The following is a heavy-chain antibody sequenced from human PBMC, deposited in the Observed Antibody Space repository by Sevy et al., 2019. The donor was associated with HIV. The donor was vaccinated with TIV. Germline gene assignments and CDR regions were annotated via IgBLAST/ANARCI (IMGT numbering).Heavy chain of an antibody. CDR2: IYYNGHI. V-gene: IGHV4-59*08. CDR1: GGSITSLY. D-gene: IGHD1-26*01. Sequence: SETLSLTCTVSGGSITSLYWNWIRQPPGKGLEWIANIYYNGHINYNPSLKSRVTLSLITSKNQFSLRLSSVPGADTAMYYCAGENAWGRGYSWGQGTLVTVSS. CDR3: AGENAWGRGYS. J-gene: IGHJ4*02.